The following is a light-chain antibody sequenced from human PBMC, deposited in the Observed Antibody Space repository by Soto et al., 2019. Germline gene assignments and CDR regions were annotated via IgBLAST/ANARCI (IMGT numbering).Light chain of an antibody. V-gene: IGKV3-20*01. CDR1: QSVSNNY. Sequence: EILLTQSPGTLALSPGERATLSCRASQSVSNNYLAWYQQKPGQAPSLLIYGASNRATGIPDRLSGSGSGTDFTLTISRPEPEDFAVYYCQQYGSSGTFGQGTKVDIK. CDR2: GAS. CDR3: QQYGSSGT. J-gene: IGKJ1*01.